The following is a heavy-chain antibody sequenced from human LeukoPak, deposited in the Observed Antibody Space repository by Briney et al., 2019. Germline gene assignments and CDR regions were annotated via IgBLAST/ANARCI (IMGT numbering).Heavy chain of an antibody. D-gene: IGHD6-19*01. CDR3: ARHFMYSSGWPYQYNWFDP. CDR1: GGSISSSSYY. V-gene: IGHV4-39*01. Sequence: SETLSLTCTVCGGSISSSSYYWGWIRQPPGKGLEWIGSIYYSGSTYYNPSLKSRVTISVDTSKNQFSLKLSSVTAADTAVYYWARHFMYSSGWPYQYNWFDPWGQGTLVTVSS. CDR2: IYYSGST. J-gene: IGHJ5*02.